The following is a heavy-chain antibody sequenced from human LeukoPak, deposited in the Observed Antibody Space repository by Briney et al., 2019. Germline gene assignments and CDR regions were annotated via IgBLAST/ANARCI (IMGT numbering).Heavy chain of an antibody. CDR1: GFTFSSYA. J-gene: IGHJ4*02. CDR2: ISGSGDST. Sequence: GGSLRLSCAASGFTFSSYAMSWVRQAPGKGLEWVSPISGSGDSTDYADSVKGRFTISRDNSKNTLYLQMNSLRAEDTAVYYCAKREVVVVAFFDYWGQGTLVTVSS. V-gene: IGHV3-23*01. CDR3: AKREVVVVAFFDY. D-gene: IGHD2-15*01.